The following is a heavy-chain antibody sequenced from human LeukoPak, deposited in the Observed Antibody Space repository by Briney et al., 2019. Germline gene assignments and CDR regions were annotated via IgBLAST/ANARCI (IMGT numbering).Heavy chain of an antibody. Sequence: ASVKVSCKASGYTFTSYDINWVRQATGQGLEWMGWMNPNSGNTGYAQKFQGRVTITRNTSISTAYMELSSLRSEDTAVYYCARKGNFDWLFPHDYWGQGTQVTVSS. CDR1: GYTFTSYD. D-gene: IGHD3-9*01. V-gene: IGHV1-8*03. CDR3: ARKGNFDWLFPHDY. CDR2: MNPNSGNT. J-gene: IGHJ4*02.